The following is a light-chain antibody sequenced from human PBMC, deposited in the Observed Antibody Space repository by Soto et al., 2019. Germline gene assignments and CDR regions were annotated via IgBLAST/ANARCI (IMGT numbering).Light chain of an antibody. V-gene: IGLV1-51*02. CDR3: GTWDSSLSAWV. J-gene: IGLJ3*02. CDR2: ENN. CDR1: SSNIGNNY. Sequence: QSLLTQPPSVSAAPGQKVTISCSGSSSNIGNNYVSWYQQLPGTAPKLLIYENNKRPSGIPDRFSGSKSGTSATLGITGLQTGDEADYYCGTWDSSLSAWVFGGGTKVTVL.